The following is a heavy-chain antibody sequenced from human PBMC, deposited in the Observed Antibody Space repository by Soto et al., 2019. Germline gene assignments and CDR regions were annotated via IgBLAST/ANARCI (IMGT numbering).Heavy chain of an antibody. D-gene: IGHD3-3*01. V-gene: IGHV4-59*01. J-gene: IGHJ4*02. CDR2: IYHSGGT. CDR3: ARGGVITVFGVLRPVDY. CDR1: GGSIDYYY. Sequence: QVQLQESGPGLVKPSETLSLTCTVSGGSIDYYYWSWIRQPPGKGLERIGYIYHSGGTNYNPSPKRGVTISGDTSKSQVSLKLASVTAADTAVYYCARGGVITVFGVLRPVDYWGRGTLVTVSS.